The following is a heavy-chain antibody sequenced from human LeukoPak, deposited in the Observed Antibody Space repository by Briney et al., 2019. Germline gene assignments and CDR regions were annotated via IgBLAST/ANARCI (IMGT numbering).Heavy chain of an antibody. Sequence: PGGSLRLSCTASGFTFGDYAMSWFRQAPGKGLEWVGFIRSKVYGGTTEYAASVKGRFTISRDDYKSIAYLQMNSLKTEDTAVYYCTRDLVVVPAATPMDVWGQGTTVTVSS. CDR1: GFTFGDYA. CDR2: IRSKVYGGTT. V-gene: IGHV3-49*03. D-gene: IGHD2-2*01. CDR3: TRDLVVVPAATPMDV. J-gene: IGHJ6*02.